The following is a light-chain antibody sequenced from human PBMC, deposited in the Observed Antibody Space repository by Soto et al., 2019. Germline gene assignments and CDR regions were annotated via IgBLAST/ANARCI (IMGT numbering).Light chain of an antibody. CDR3: QQSYNTPTWT. V-gene: IGKV1-39*01. CDR1: QSIRSY. J-gene: IGKJ1*01. CDR2: AAS. Sequence: DIQMTQSPSSLSASVGDRVSITCRASQSIRSYLNWYQQKPGKAPKLLIYAASSLQSGVPSRFSGSGSGTDFALTISSLQPEDSATYYCQQSYNTPTWTFGPGTKVDIK.